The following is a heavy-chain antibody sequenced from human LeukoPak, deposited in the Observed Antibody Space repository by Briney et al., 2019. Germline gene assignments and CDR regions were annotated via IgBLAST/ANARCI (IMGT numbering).Heavy chain of an antibody. J-gene: IGHJ3*02. D-gene: IGHD1-14*01. CDR3: AREIPEPDAFDI. CDR2: IWYDGSNK. Sequence: GGSLRLSCAASGFTFDDYGMSWVRQAPGKGLEWVAVIWYDGSNKYYADSVKGRFTISRDNSKNTLYLQMNSLRAEDTAVYYCAREIPEPDAFDIWGQGTMVTVSS. CDR1: GFTFDDYG. V-gene: IGHV3-33*08.